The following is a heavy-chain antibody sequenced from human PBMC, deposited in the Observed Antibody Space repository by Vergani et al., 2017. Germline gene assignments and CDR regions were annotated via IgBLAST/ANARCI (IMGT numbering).Heavy chain of an antibody. CDR1: GGSISSGGYY. D-gene: IGHD6-6*01. J-gene: IGHJ5*02. CDR3: ARDLIGRTGSSSSEGWFDP. CDR2: IYYSGST. V-gene: IGHV4-31*03. Sequence: QVQLQESGPGLVKPSQTLSLTCTVSGGSISSGGYYWSWIRQHPGKGLEWIGYIYYSGSTYYNPSLKSRVTISVDTSKNQFSLKLSSGTAADTAVYYCARDLIGRTGSSSSEGWFDPWGQGTLVTVSS.